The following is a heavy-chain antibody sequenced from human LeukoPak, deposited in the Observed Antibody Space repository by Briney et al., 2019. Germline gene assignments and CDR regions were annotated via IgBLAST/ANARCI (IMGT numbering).Heavy chain of an antibody. Sequence: GGSLRLSCAASGFTFSSYSMNWVRQAPGKGPEWVSSISSTSSYVYYADSVRGRFTISRDNAKNTLYLQMNSLRAEDTAVYYCVRSAFLTTEFYFDYWGQGTLVTVSS. V-gene: IGHV3-21*01. D-gene: IGHD4-11*01. CDR1: GFTFSSYS. CDR2: ISSTSSYV. J-gene: IGHJ4*02. CDR3: VRSAFLTTEFYFDY.